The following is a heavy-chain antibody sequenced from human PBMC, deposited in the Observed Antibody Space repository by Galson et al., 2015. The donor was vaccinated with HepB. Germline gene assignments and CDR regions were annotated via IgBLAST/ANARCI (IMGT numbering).Heavy chain of an antibody. CDR2: TYYRSNWYK. CDR1: GDSVSSNSAV. Sequence: CAISGDSVSSNSAVWSWIRQSPSRGLEWLGGTYYRSNWYKDDAVSVKGRITINPDTSKNQLSLHLNSVTPDDTAVYYCARGIAAAGHALDIWGQGTMVTVSS. CDR3: ARGIAAAGHALDI. D-gene: IGHD6-13*01. V-gene: IGHV6-1*01. J-gene: IGHJ3*02.